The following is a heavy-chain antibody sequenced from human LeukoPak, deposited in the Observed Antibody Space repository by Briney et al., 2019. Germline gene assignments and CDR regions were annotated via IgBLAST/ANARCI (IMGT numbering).Heavy chain of an antibody. Sequence: PSETLSLTCAVCGGSFSGYYWSWIRQPPGKGLEWIGEINHSGSTNYNPSLKSRVTISVDTSKNQFSLKLSSVTAADTAVYYCARNRRRIFIEGATAPFDYWGQGTLVTVSS. D-gene: IGHD1-26*01. J-gene: IGHJ4*02. V-gene: IGHV4-34*01. CDR2: INHSGST. CDR1: GGSFSGYY. CDR3: ARNRRRIFIEGATAPFDY.